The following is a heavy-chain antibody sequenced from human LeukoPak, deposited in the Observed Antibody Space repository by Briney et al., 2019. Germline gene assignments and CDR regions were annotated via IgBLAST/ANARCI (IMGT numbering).Heavy chain of an antibody. CDR1: GFSFSNYG. CDR3: AKPTAHCSSTSCYTGGY. V-gene: IGHV3-33*05. CDR2: ISYDGSNK. Sequence: GGSLRLSCAASGFSFSNYGMHWVRQAPGKGLEWVAVISYDGSNKYYADSVKGRFTISRDNSKNTLYLQMNSLRAEDTAVYYCAKPTAHCSSTSCYTGGYWGQGTRVTVSS. D-gene: IGHD2-2*02. J-gene: IGHJ4*02.